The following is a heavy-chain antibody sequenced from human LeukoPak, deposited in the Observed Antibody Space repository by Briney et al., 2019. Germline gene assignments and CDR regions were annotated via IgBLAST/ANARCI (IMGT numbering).Heavy chain of an antibody. D-gene: IGHD6-19*01. J-gene: IGHJ4*02. CDR2: ISDSGGTT. CDR3: AKGTSDWYRFEF. Sequence: GGSLRPSCAASGFTFSKHAMSWVRQAPGQGLEWVSGISDSGGTTYYPDSVRGRFTISRDISKSTLYLQMNSLRADDTAVYYCAKGTSDWYRFEFWGQGTLVTVSS. V-gene: IGHV3-23*01. CDR1: GFTFSKHA.